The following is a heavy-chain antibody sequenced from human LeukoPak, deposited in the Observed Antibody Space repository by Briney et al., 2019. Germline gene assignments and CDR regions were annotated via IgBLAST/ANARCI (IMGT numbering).Heavy chain of an antibody. V-gene: IGHV4-61*02. J-gene: IGHJ5*02. CDR2: IYTSGST. CDR1: GGSISSLNYH. D-gene: IGHD6-19*01. Sequence: SETLSLTCTVSGGSISSLNYHWTWIRQPAGKGLELIGRIYTSGSTNYSPSFKSRVTISIDTSKNQFSLKLSSVTAADAAVYYCARDPGGSGPASWGPGTLVTVSS. CDR3: ARDPGGSGPAS.